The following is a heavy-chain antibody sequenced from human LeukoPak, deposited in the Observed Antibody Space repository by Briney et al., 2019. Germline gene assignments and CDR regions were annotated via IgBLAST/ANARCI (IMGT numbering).Heavy chain of an antibody. Sequence: PSETLSLTCTVSGGSISSGGYYWSWIRQHPGKGPEWIGYIYYSGSTNYNPSLKSRVTISVDTSKNQFSLKLSSVTAADTAVYYCARGKIGYCSGGSCKDYFDYWGQGTLVTVSS. CDR3: ARGKIGYCSGGSCKDYFDY. CDR2: IYYSGST. D-gene: IGHD2-15*01. J-gene: IGHJ4*02. CDR1: GGSISSGGYY. V-gene: IGHV4-61*08.